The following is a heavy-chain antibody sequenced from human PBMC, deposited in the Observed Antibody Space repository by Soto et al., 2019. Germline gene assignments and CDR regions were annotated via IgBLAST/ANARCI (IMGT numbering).Heavy chain of an antibody. CDR1: GGSFSGYY. CDR3: ARRRMTTVHYYYYYYMDV. CDR2: INHSGST. Sequence: QVQLQQWGAGLLKPSETLSLTCAVYGGSFSGYYWSWIRQPPGKGLEWIGEINHSGSTNYNPSLKSRVTISVDTSKNQFSLKLSSVTAADTAVYYCARRRMTTVHYYYYYYMDVWGKGTTVTVSS. J-gene: IGHJ6*03. V-gene: IGHV4-34*01. D-gene: IGHD4-17*01.